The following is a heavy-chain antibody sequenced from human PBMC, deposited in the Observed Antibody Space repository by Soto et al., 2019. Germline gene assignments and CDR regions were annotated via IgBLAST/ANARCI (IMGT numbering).Heavy chain of an antibody. D-gene: IGHD3-9*01. CDR1: GGSFSGYY. J-gene: IGHJ4*02. CDR2: INHSGST. CDR3: ARGDFTYYDILTGYYRSPIKWSLDY. V-gene: IGHV4-34*01. Sequence: SETLSLTCAVYGGSFSGYYWSWIRQPPGKGLEWIGEINHSGSTNYNPSLKSRVTISVDTSKNQFSLKLSSVTAADTAVYYCARGDFTYYDILTGYYRSPIKWSLDYWGQGTLVTVSS.